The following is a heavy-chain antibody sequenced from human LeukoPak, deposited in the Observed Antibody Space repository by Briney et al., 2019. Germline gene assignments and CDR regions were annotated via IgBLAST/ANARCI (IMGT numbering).Heavy chain of an antibody. V-gene: IGHV3-23*01. Sequence: GGSLRLSCAASGLTFSSHAMSWVRQAPGKGLEWASGISTGGSSTYYADSVKGRFTISRDNSKNTLYLQMNSLRAEDTAVYYCAKGTTVTIRSLDYWGQGTLVTVSS. CDR2: ISTGGSST. J-gene: IGHJ4*02. D-gene: IGHD4-17*01. CDR3: AKGTTVTIRSLDY. CDR1: GLTFSSHA.